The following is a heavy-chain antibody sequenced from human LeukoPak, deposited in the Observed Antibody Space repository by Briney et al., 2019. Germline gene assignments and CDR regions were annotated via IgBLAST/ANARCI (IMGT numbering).Heavy chain of an antibody. CDR2: IYTSGST. D-gene: IGHD2-8*02. J-gene: IGHJ5*02. CDR3: ARVLVGPYWFDP. CDR1: GGSISSGSYY. V-gene: IGHV4-61*02. Sequence: SETLSLTCTVTGGSISSGSYYWSWIRQPAGKGLEWIGRIYTSGSTNYNPSLKSRVTISVDTSKNQFSLKLSSVTAADTAVYYCARVLVGPYWFDPWGQGTLVTVSS.